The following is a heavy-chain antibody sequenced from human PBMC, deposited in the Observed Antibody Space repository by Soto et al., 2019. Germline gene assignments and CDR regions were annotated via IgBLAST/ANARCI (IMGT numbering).Heavy chain of an antibody. J-gene: IGHJ4*02. V-gene: IGHV3-21*01. D-gene: IGHD6-13*01. CDR2: ISSSSSYI. Sequence: PGGSLRLSCAASGFTFSSYSMNWVRQAPGKGLEWVSSISSSSSYIYYADSVKGRFTISRDNAKNSLYLQMNSLRAEDTAVYYCARDTVAAAGKVQWLTKCDYWGQGTLVTVSS. CDR1: GFTFSSYS. CDR3: ARDTVAAAGKVQWLTKCDY.